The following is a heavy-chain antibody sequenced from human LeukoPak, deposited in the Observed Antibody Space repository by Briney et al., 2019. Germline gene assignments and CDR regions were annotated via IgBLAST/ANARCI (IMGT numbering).Heavy chain of an antibody. CDR1: GFTFSSYG. CDR2: IWFDGSNK. V-gene: IGHV3-33*01. Sequence: GRSLRLSCAASGFTFSSYGMHWVRQAPGKGLEWVAVIWFDGSNKYYADSVKGRFTISRDNSKNTLYLQMNSLRAEDTAFYYCARREGYYFDYWGQGTLVTVSS. D-gene: IGHD5-24*01. CDR3: ARREGYYFDY. J-gene: IGHJ4*02.